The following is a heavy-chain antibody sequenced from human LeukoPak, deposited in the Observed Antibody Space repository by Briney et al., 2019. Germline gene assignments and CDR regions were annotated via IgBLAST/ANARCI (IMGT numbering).Heavy chain of an antibody. Sequence: SETLSLTXTVSGGSIRNYYWSWIRQPAGKGLEWIGRIHTSGNSDYNPSLKSRVTMSVDTSKNQFSLKLSSVTAADTAVYYCAREGSATARPFVSNDYWGQGTLVTVSS. J-gene: IGHJ4*02. V-gene: IGHV4-4*07. CDR3: AREGSATARPFVSNDY. CDR1: GGSIRNYY. CDR2: IHTSGNS. D-gene: IGHD6-6*01.